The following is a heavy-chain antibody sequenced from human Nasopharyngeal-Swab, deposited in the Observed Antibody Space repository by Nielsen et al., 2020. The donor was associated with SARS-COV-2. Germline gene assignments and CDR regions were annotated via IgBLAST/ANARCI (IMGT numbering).Heavy chain of an antibody. CDR2: ISSNGGST. J-gene: IGHJ5*02. V-gene: IGHV3-64D*06. D-gene: IGHD3-10*01. CDR1: GFTCSSDA. CDR3: VKDLGTGVRFDP. Sequence: GESLKISSSASGFTCSSDAMHWGRQAPGKGLEYVSAISSNGGSTYYADSVKGRFTISRDNSKNTLYLQMSSLRAEDTAVYYCVKDLGTGVRFDPWGQGTLVTVSS.